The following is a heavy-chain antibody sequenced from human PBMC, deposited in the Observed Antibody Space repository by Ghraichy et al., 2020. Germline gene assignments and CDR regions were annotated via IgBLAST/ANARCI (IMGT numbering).Heavy chain of an antibody. D-gene: IGHD5-24*01. Sequence: SETLSLTCAVYGGSFSGYYWSWIRQPPGKGLEWIGEINHSGSTNYNPSLKSRVTISVDTSKNQFSLKLSSVTAADTAVYYCARVRRDGYNYGFAGWFDPWGQGTLVTVSS. CDR3: ARVRRDGYNYGFAGWFDP. J-gene: IGHJ5*02. CDR1: GGSFSGYY. V-gene: IGHV4-34*01. CDR2: INHSGST.